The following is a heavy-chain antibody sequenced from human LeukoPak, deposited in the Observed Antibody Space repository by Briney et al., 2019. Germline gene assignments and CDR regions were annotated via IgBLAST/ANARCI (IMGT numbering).Heavy chain of an antibody. CDR1: GFTFSSYW. CDR3: ARGPRLYVRDNWFDP. D-gene: IGHD3-16*02. CDR2: INSDGSST. V-gene: IGHV3-74*01. J-gene: IGHJ5*02. Sequence: GGSLRLSCAASGFTFSSYWMHWVRQAPGKGLVWVSRINSDGSSTSYADSVKGRFTISRDNAKNTLCLQMNSLRAEDTAVYYCARGPRLYVRDNWFDPWGQGTLVTVSS.